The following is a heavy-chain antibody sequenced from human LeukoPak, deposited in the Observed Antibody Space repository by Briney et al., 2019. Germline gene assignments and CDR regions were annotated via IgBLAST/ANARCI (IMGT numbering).Heavy chain of an antibody. CDR2: IRSKAYGGTT. CDR3: TRDGYRGYDPYYFDY. V-gene: IGHV3-49*04. CDR1: GFSFSNYA. Sequence: PGGSLRLSCAASGFSFSNYAMSWVRQAPGKGLEWVGFIRSKAYGGTTEYAASVKGRFTISRDDSKSIAYLQMNSLKTEDTAVYYCTRDGYRGYDPYYFDYWGQGTLVTVSS. D-gene: IGHD5-12*01. J-gene: IGHJ4*02.